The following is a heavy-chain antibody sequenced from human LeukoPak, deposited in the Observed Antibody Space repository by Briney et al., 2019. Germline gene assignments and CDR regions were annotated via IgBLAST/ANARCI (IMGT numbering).Heavy chain of an antibody. D-gene: IGHD3-3*01. CDR3: TTDGVVGDFQH. J-gene: IGHJ1*01. CDR2: IKQDGSEK. Sequence: GGSLRLSCAASGFTFSSYWMSWVRQAPGKGLEWVANIKQDGSEKYYVDSVKGRFSISRDNAKNSMYLQMNSLRAEDTAVYYCTTDGVVGDFQHWGQGTLDTVSS. V-gene: IGHV3-7*01. CDR1: GFTFSSYW.